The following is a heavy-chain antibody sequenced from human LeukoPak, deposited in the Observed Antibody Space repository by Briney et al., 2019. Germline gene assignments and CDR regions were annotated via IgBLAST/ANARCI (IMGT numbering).Heavy chain of an antibody. CDR3: ATDTQSSGYDVLFDY. Sequence: ASVNVSCKVSGYTLTELSMHWVRQPPGKGLEWMGGFDPDDGERIYAQKFQGRVTMTEDTSTDTAYMELSSLRSEDTAVYYCATDTQSSGYDVLFDYWGQGTLVTVSS. J-gene: IGHJ4*02. CDR2: FDPDDGER. V-gene: IGHV1-24*01. D-gene: IGHD5-12*01. CDR1: GYTLTELS.